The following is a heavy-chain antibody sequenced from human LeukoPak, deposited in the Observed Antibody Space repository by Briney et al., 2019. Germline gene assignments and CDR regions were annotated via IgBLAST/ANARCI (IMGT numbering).Heavy chain of an antibody. CDR3: ARVMVVPSSDFDY. D-gene: IGHD2-15*01. CDR1: GFTFSSYE. Sequence: PGGSLRLSCAASGFTFSSYEMNWVRQAPGKGLEWVSCISSFGSTIYYADSVKGRFTISRDNAKNSLYLQMNSLRAEDTAVYYCARVMVVPSSDFDYWGQGTLVTVSS. V-gene: IGHV3-48*03. CDR2: ISSFGSTI. J-gene: IGHJ4*02.